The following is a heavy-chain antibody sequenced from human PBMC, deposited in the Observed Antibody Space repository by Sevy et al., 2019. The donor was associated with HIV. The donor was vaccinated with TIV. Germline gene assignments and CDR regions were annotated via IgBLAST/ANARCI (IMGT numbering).Heavy chain of an antibody. D-gene: IGHD6-13*01. CDR1: GGSVSSGNYY. CDR3: VRDRIDAAGGYFDY. CDR2: ISYIGST. Sequence: SETLSLTCTVSGGSVSSGNYYWTWIRQPPGKGLEWIGYISYIGSTNYNPSLKSRVTISIDTSKNQLSLRLGSVTATDTAVYYCVRDRIDAAGGYFDYWGQGTLFTVSS. J-gene: IGHJ4*02. V-gene: IGHV4-61*01.